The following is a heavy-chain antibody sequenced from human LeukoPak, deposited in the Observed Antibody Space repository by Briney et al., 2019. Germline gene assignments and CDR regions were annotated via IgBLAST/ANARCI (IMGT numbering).Heavy chain of an antibody. CDR1: GYTFTSYG. CDR3: AATYYDILTGIRRSFQH. Sequence: GASVKVSCKASGYTFTSYGISWVRQAPGQGLEWMGWISAYNGNTNYAQKLQGRVTMTTDTSTSTAYMELRSLRSDDTAVYYCAATYYDILTGIRRSFQHWGQGTLVTVSS. D-gene: IGHD3-9*01. J-gene: IGHJ1*01. CDR2: ISAYNGNT. V-gene: IGHV1-18*01.